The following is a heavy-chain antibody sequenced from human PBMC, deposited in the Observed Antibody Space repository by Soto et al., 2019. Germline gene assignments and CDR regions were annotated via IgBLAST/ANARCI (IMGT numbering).Heavy chain of an antibody. V-gene: IGHV4-30-2*01. CDR3: AGQLRYFDWLSAGVDV. CDR1: GDTICPIGYT. CDR2: TYHSGNP. Sequence: SETLSLTCDVSGDTICPIGYTWAWIRQPPGKALAWIGHTYHSGNPYYNPSLKSRVIISVDRSKNQFSLKLSSVTAADTAVYYCAGQLRYFDWLSAGVDVWGQGTTVT. D-gene: IGHD3-9*01. J-gene: IGHJ6*02.